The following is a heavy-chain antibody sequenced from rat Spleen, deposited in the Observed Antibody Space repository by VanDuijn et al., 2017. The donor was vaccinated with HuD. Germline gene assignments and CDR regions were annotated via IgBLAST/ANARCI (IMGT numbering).Heavy chain of an antibody. D-gene: IGHD1-6*01. Sequence: EVQLVESGGGLVQPGGSLKLSCVASGFTFNNYWMTWIRQAPGKGLEWVASITNASGRTYYPDSVKGRFTISRDNAKSTLYLQMGSLRSEDTATYYCTTYSDYATSPFAFWGRGALVTVSS. CDR3: TTYSDYATSPFAF. J-gene: IGHJ3*01. CDR1: GFTFNNYW. CDR2: ITNASGRT. V-gene: IGHV5-31*01.